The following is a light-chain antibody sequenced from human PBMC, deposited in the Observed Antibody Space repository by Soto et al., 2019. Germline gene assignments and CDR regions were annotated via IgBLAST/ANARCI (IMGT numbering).Light chain of an antibody. J-gene: IGKJ2*01. V-gene: IGKV3-15*01. CDR1: QSISSE. Sequence: EIGMTQSPATLSVSPVERATLSCRASQSISSELAWYQQRPGQPPRLLIYGASTRATGVPDRFTGSGSGSDFTLTISGLQSEDFAVYYCQQGHNWPLTFGQGTRLEI. CDR2: GAS. CDR3: QQGHNWPLT.